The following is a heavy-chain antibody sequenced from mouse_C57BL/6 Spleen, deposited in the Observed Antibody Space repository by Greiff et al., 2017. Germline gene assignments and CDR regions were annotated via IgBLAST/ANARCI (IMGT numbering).Heavy chain of an antibody. J-gene: IGHJ2*01. CDR3: ARTTTAFDY. Sequence: VQLQESGPELVKPGASVKISCKASGYAFSSSWMNWVKQRPGQGLEWIGRIYPGDGDTNYNGKFKGKATLTADKSSSTAYMQLSSLTSEDSAVYFCARTTTAFDYWGQGTTLTVSS. V-gene: IGHV1-82*01. D-gene: IGHD1-2*01. CDR2: IYPGDGDT. CDR1: GYAFSSSW.